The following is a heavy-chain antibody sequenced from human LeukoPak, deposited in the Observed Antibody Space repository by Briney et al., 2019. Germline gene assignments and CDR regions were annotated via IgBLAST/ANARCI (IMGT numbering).Heavy chain of an antibody. CDR2: IYPGDSDT. D-gene: IGHD2-15*01. CDR1: GYSFTSYW. CDR3: ARLSYCSGGSCYSGVYYYYGMDA. Sequence: GESLKISCKGSGYSFTSYWIGWVRQMPGKGLEWMGIIYPGDSDTRYSPSFQGQVTISADKSISTAYLQWSSLKASDTAMYYCARLSYCSGGSCYSGVYYYYGMDAWGQGTTVTVSS. J-gene: IGHJ6*02. V-gene: IGHV5-51*01.